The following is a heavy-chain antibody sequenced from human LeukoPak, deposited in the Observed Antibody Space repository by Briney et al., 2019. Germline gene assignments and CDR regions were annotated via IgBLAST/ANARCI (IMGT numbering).Heavy chain of an antibody. CDR1: GFTFSNAW. V-gene: IGHV3-15*04. CDR2: IESKVDGGAV. CDR3: TPDLMDV. Sequence: GSLRLSCVASGFTFSNAWMSWVRQAPGKGLEWVGRIESKVDGGAVDYAAPVQGRFTISRDDSKNTQYLEMNSLKTEDTAIYYCTPDLMDVWGKGTTVTVSS. J-gene: IGHJ6*04.